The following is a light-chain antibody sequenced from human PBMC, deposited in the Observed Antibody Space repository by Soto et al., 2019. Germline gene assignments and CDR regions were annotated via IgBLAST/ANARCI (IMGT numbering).Light chain of an antibody. V-gene: IGLV2-8*01. J-gene: IGLJ1*01. CDR1: SSDVGGYNY. CDR2: DDS. CDR3: NSYAVSNTLDV. Sequence: QSALTQPPSASGSPGQSVTISCTGTSSDVGGYNYVSWYQQHPANAPKLMIYDDSKRPSGVPDRFSGSKSGNTSSLTVSGLQAEDEDDYYCNSYAVSNTLDVFGTGTKVTVL.